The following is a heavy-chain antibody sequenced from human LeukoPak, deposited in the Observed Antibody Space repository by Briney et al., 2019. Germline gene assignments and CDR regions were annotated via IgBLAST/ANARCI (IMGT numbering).Heavy chain of an antibody. CDR2: INPNSGAT. CDR1: GYTFTGYY. D-gene: IGHD3-10*01. CDR3: ARDRETYGSGSYYIDY. V-gene: IGHV1-2*06. Sequence: ASVKVSCKASGYTFTGYYMHWVRQAPGQGREWMGRINPNSGATNYAQKYQGRVPMTRDTPISTDYMELSRLRSDDTAVYYCARDRETYGSGSYYIDYWGQGTLVTVSS. J-gene: IGHJ4*02.